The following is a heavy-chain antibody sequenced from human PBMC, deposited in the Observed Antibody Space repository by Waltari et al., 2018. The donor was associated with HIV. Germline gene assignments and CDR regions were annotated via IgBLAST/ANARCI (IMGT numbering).Heavy chain of an antibody. CDR3: AKDSSPSYGGY. D-gene: IGHD4-17*01. CDR2: IRGSGGST. V-gene: IGHV3-23*01. J-gene: IGHJ4*02. Sequence: EVQLLESGGGLVQPGGSLRLSCAASGFTFSSYAMSWVRQAPGEGLGWVSAIRGSGGSTYYADSVKGRFTIPRDNSKNTLYLQMNSLRAEDTAVYYCAKDSSPSYGGYWGQGTLVTVSS. CDR1: GFTFSSYA.